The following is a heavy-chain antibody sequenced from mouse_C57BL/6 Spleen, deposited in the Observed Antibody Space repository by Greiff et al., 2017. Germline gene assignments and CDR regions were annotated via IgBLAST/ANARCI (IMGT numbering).Heavy chain of an antibody. CDR3: ARRLRLGAMDY. Sequence: QVQLQQPGAELVMPGASVKLSCKASGYTFTSYWMHWVKQRPGQGLEWIGEIDPSDSYTNYNQKFKGKSTLTVDKSSSTAYMQLSSLTSEDSAVYYCARRLRLGAMDYWGQGTSVTVSS. CDR2: IDPSDSYT. J-gene: IGHJ4*01. V-gene: IGHV1-69*01. CDR1: GYTFTSYW. D-gene: IGHD3-2*02.